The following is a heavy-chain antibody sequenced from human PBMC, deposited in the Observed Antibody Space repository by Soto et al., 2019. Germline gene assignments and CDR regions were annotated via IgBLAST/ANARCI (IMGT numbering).Heavy chain of an antibody. Sequence: APVKVSCKASGYTFTSYAMHWVRQAPGQRLERMGWINAGNGNTKYSQKFQGRVTITRDTSASTAYMELSSLRSEDTAVYYCARDPGYSNGYSWGHGTLVTVSS. J-gene: IGHJ4*01. CDR2: INAGNGNT. CDR1: GYTFTSYA. V-gene: IGHV1-3*01. CDR3: ARDPGYSNGYS. D-gene: IGHD5-18*01.